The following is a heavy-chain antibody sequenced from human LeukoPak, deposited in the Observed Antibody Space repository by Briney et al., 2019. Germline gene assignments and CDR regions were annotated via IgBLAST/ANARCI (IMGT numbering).Heavy chain of an antibody. J-gene: IGHJ6*03. CDR1: GGSISSSSYY. CDR3: ARADYGGSYYYYYYMDV. CDR2: IYYSGST. Sequence: SETLSLTCTVSGGSISSSSYYWGWIRQPPGKGLEWIGSIYYSGSTYYNPSLKSRVTISVDTSKNQFSLKLSSVTAADTAVYYCARADYGGSYYYYYYMDVWGKGTTVTISS. D-gene: IGHD4-23*01. V-gene: IGHV4-39*01.